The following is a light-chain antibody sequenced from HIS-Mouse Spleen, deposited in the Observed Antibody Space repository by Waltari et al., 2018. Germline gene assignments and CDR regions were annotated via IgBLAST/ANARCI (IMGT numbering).Light chain of an antibody. CDR2: DVS. Sequence: QSALTQPRSVSGSPGQSVTISCTGTSSDVGGYNYVSWYQQHPGKALKLMIYDVSKRPSGVPDRFSGSKSGNTASLTISGLQAEDEADYYCCSYAGSYRVFGTGTKVTVL. CDR3: CSYAGSYRV. J-gene: IGLJ1*01. V-gene: IGLV2-11*01. CDR1: SSDVGGYNY.